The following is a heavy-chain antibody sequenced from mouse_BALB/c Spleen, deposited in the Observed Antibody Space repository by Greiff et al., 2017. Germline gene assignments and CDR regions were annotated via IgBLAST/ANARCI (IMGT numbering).Heavy chain of an antibody. J-gene: IGHJ1*01. D-gene: IGHD6-1*01. CDR1: GYSITSGYY. CDR2: ISYDGSN. CDR3: ATLSATGSRWYFDV. Sequence: DVKLQESGPGLVKPSQSLSLTCSVTGYSITSGYYWNWIRQFPGNKLEWMGYISYDGSNNYNPSLKNRISITRDTSKNQFFLKLNSVTTEDTATYYCATLSATGSRWYFDVWGAGTTVTVSS. V-gene: IGHV3-6*02.